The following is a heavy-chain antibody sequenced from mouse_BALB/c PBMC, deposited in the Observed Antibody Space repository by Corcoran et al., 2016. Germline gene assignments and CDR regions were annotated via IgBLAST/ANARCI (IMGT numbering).Heavy chain of an antibody. V-gene: IGHV14-3*02. J-gene: IGHJ2*01. Sequence: EVQLQQSGAELVKPGASVKLSCTASGFNIKDTYMHWVKQRPEQGLEWIGRIDPANGNTKYDPKFRGKATMTADTSSNTVYLQLSSLTSEATAVYYCGRSREGNYVVYWGQGTTLTVSS. CDR3: GRSREGNYVVY. CDR2: IDPANGNT. D-gene: IGHD2-1*01. CDR1: GFNIKDTY.